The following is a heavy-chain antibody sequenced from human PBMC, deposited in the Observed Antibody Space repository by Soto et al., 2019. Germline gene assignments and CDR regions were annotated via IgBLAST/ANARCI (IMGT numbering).Heavy chain of an antibody. CDR2: IYYSGST. Sequence: SKTLSLTCTVSGGSISSGGYYWSWIRQHPGKGLEWIGYIYYSGSTYYNPSLKSRVTISVDTSKNQFSLKLSSVTAADTAVYYCAREYCSGGSCPQYYYMDVWGKGTTVTVSS. V-gene: IGHV4-31*03. CDR1: GGSISSGGYY. J-gene: IGHJ6*03. D-gene: IGHD2-15*01. CDR3: AREYCSGGSCPQYYYMDV.